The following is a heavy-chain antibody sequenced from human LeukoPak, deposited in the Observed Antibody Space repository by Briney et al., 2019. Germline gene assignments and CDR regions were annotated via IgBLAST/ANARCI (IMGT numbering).Heavy chain of an antibody. CDR1: GFTFSSYG. V-gene: IGHV3-30*02. J-gene: IGHJ5*02. CDR3: AKGPLRYSSSWYNQDWFDP. D-gene: IGHD6-13*01. CDR2: IRYDGSNK. Sequence: GGSLRLSCAASGFTFSSYGMHWVRQAPGKGLEWVAFIRYDGSNKYYADSVKGRFTISRDNSKNTLYLQMNSLRAEDTAVYYCAKGPLRYSSSWYNQDWFDPWGQETLVTVSS.